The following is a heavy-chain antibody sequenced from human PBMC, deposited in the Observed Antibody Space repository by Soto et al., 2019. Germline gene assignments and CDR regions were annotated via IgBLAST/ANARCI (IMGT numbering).Heavy chain of an antibody. Sequence: PSQTLSLTCAISGDSVSSNSASWNWIRQSPSRGLEWLGRTYYRSKWYNDYAVSVKSRITINPDTSKNQFSLQLSSVTPDDTAVYYCVRGPEQLVWFDPWGQGTLVTVSS. V-gene: IGHV6-1*01. J-gene: IGHJ5*02. CDR3: VRGPEQLVWFDP. CDR2: TYYRSKWYN. D-gene: IGHD6-6*01. CDR1: GDSVSSNSAS.